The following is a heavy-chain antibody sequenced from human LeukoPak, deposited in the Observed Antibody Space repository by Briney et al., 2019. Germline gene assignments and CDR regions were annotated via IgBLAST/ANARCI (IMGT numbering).Heavy chain of an antibody. CDR2: IKPDGSEK. D-gene: IGHD2-2*02. CDR3: AREVYCSSTSCYTGYFQH. V-gene: IGHV3-7*01. Sequence: GGSLRLSCAASGFTFSSYWMSWVRQAPGKGLEWVANIKPDGSEKYYVDSVKGRFTISRDNAKNSLYLQMNSLRAEDTAVYYCAREVYCSSTSCYTGYFQHWGQGTLVTVSS. J-gene: IGHJ1*01. CDR1: GFTFSSYW.